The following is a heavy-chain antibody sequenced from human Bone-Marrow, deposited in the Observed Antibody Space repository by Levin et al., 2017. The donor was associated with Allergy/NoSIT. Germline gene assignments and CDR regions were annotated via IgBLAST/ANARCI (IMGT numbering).Heavy chain of an antibody. CDR1: GFTFSSYS. Sequence: GESLKISCAASGFTFSSYSMNWVRQAPGKGLEWVSSISSSSSYIYYADSVKGRFTISRDNAKNSLYLQMNSLRAEDTAVYYCARDSYDFWSGYYTGDQAFDPWGQGTLVTVSS. J-gene: IGHJ5*02. CDR3: ARDSYDFWSGYYTGDQAFDP. D-gene: IGHD3-3*01. V-gene: IGHV3-21*01. CDR2: ISSSSSYI.